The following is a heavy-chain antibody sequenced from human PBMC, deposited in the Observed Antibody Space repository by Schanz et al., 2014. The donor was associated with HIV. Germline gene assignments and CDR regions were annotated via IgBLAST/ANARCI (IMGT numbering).Heavy chain of an antibody. D-gene: IGHD3-10*01. V-gene: IGHV3-23*01. J-gene: IGHJ4*02. CDR3: VKRGSEAYSNTWFADS. CDR1: GFTFRDSV. CDR2: ISSTSTYR. Sequence: EVQLLESGGTLVHPWGSLRLSCAASGFTFRDSVVSWVRQAPGKGLEWIASISSTSTYRFYAGSVKGRFTISRDNSEDTLYLQMNSLGVDDSAIYYCVKRGSEAYSNTWFADSWGQGTLVTVSS.